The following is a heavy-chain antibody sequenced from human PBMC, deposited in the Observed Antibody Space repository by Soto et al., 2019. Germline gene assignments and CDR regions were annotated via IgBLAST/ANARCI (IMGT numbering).Heavy chain of an antibody. D-gene: IGHD4-17*01. V-gene: IGHV1-3*01. Sequence: ASVKVSCKASGYTFTSYAMHWVRQAPGQRLEWMGWINAGNGNTKYSQKFQGRVTITRDTSASTAYMELSSLRSEDTAVYYCARLRIGQAVVYYFDYWGQGTLVTVSS. J-gene: IGHJ4*02. CDR2: INAGNGNT. CDR1: GYTFTSYA. CDR3: ARLRIGQAVVYYFDY.